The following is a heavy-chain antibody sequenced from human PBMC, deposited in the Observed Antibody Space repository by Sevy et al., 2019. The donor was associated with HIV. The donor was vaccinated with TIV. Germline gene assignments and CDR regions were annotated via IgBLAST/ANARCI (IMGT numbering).Heavy chain of an antibody. CDR1: GFTFSNYD. CDR2: IRSRGDNQ. J-gene: IGHJ4*02. D-gene: IGHD5-18*01. Sequence: GGSLRLPCAASGFTFSNYDMHWVRQTPGKGLEWVALIRSRGDNQYYADSVKGRFTVSRDNSKNTLYLQMNSLRAEDTAVYSCVREGVGGYSYVFAYWGQGTLVTFSS. CDR3: VREGVGGYSYVFAY. V-gene: IGHV3-30*02.